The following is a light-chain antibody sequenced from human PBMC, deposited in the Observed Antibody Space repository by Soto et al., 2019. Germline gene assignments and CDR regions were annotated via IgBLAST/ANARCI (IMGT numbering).Light chain of an antibody. V-gene: IGKV3-20*01. CDR3: QQCGSSPWT. J-gene: IGKJ1*01. Sequence: EIVMTQSPATLSVSPVEIATVAFTASQSVSSYYLAWYQQKPGQAPRLLIYAASSRATGIPDRFSGGGSGTDFTLTISRLEPQDFAVYYCQQCGSSPWTFGQGTKVDIK. CDR2: AAS. CDR1: QSVSSYY.